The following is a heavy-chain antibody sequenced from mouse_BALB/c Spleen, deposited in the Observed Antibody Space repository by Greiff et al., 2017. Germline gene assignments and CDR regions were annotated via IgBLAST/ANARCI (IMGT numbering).Heavy chain of an antibody. CDR2: INPSTGYT. CDR3: ARPATAGWFDY. D-gene: IGHD1-2*01. V-gene: IGHV1-7*01. Sequence: QVQLQQSGAELAKPGASVKMSCKASGYTFTSYWMHWVKQRPGQGLEWIGYINPSTGYTEYNQKFKDKATLTADKSSSTAYMQLIRLTSEDSAVYYCARPATAGWFDYWGQGTTLTVSS. J-gene: IGHJ2*01. CDR1: GYTFTSYW.